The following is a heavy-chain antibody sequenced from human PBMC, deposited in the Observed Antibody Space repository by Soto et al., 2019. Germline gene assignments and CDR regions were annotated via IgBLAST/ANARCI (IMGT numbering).Heavy chain of an antibody. D-gene: IGHD5-12*01. CDR3: ARRDGYNFDY. CDR1: GFTFSNYA. CDR2: INSHGDST. Sequence: EVPLVESGGGLVQPGGSLRLSCAASGFTFSNYAMHWVRQAPGKGLEYVSAINSHGDSTYYANSVKGRFTISRDNSKNTLYLQMGSLRTEDMAVYYCARRDGYNFDYWGQGTLVTVSS. J-gene: IGHJ4*02. V-gene: IGHV3-64*01.